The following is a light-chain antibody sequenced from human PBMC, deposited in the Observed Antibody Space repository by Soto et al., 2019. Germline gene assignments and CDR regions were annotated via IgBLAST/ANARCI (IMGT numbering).Light chain of an antibody. CDR2: DAS. V-gene: IGKV1-5*01. CDR3: QQYNSFART. J-gene: IGKJ2*01. Sequence: DIQMTQSPSTLSASVGDRVTITCRASQSISSWLAWYQQKPGKAPKLLIYDASSLESGVPSRFSGSGSGTEFTLNISSLQHDDVATYYCQQYNSFARTFGQGTKLEIK. CDR1: QSISSW.